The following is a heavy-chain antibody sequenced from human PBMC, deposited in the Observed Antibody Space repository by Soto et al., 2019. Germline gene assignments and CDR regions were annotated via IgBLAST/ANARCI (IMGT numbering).Heavy chain of an antibody. CDR2: INPSGGST. J-gene: IGHJ6*02. V-gene: IGHV1-46*01. D-gene: IGHD3-10*01. CDR3: AREETSYYGSGSYHGHYYYGMDV. Sequence: ASVKVSCKASGYTFTSYYMHWVRQAPGQGLEWMGIINPSGGSTSYAQKFQGRVTMTRDTSTGTVYMELSSLRSEDTAVYYCAREETSYYGSGSYHGHYYYGMDVWGQGTTVTVSS. CDR1: GYTFTSYY.